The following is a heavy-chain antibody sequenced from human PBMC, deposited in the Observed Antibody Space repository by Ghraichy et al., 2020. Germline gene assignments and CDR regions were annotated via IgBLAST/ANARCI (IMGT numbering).Heavy chain of an antibody. Sequence: SCTVSGGSISSYYWSWIRQPPGKGLEWIGYIYYSGSTNYNPSLKSRLTISVDTSKNQFSLKLSSVTAADTAVYYCARDMVVGATKYAFDIWGQGTMVTVSS. CDR1: GGSISSYY. D-gene: IGHD1-26*01. J-gene: IGHJ3*02. CDR3: ARDMVVGATKYAFDI. CDR2: IYYSGST. V-gene: IGHV4-59*01.